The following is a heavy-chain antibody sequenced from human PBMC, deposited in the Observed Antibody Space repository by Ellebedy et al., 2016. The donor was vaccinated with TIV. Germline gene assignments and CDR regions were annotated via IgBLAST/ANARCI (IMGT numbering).Heavy chain of an antibody. D-gene: IGHD2-2*01. CDR2: IKSKTDGGAA. J-gene: IGHJ6*02. CDR3: TTDLSSPWLF. Sequence: GESLKISCAASGFTFSSAWMHWVRQAPAKVLEWVGRIKSKTDGGAAQYAAPLEGRFTISRDDSNNTLDLQMNSLKTEDTAVYYCTTDLSSPWLFWGQGTTVTVSS. V-gene: IGHV3-15*01. CDR1: GFTFSSAW.